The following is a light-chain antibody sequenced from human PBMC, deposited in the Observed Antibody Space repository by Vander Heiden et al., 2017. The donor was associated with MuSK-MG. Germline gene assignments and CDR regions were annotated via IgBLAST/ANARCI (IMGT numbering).Light chain of an antibody. V-gene: IGKV1-9*01. CDR1: QGIRSY. J-gene: IGKJ2*01. CDR3: QQLNSYPRYT. CDR2: GAS. Sequence: DIQLTQSPSFLSASVGDRVTITCRASQGIRSYLAWYQQKPGKVPKLLIYGASTLQSGVPSRFSGSGSGTEFTLTISSLQPEDFATYYCQQLNSYPRYTFGQGTKLEIK.